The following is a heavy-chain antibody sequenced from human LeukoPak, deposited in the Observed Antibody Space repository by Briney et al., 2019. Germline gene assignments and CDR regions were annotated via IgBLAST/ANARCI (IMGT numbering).Heavy chain of an antibody. CDR2: INHSGST. J-gene: IGHJ5*02. V-gene: IGHV4-34*01. Sequence: SEPLSLPCAVFGGSFSGYYWSWIRQPPGKGLEWIGEINHSGSTNYNPSLKSRVTISVDTSKNHFSLTLSSVTAADTAVYYCARRTSYYYDSSGPGRWFDPWGQGTLVTVSS. D-gene: IGHD3-22*01. CDR1: GGSFSGYY. CDR3: ARRTSYYYDSSGPGRWFDP.